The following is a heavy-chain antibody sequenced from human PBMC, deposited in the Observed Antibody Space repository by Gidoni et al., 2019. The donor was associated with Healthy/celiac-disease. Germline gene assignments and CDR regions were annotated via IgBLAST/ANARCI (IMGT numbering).Heavy chain of an antibody. CDR1: GFTFSSYG. CDR2: ISYDGSNK. CDR3: AKDQEGGLAAGTFDY. D-gene: IGHD6-13*01. V-gene: IGHV3-30*18. J-gene: IGHJ4*02. Sequence: QVQLVESGGGVVQPGRSLRLSCAASGFTFSSYGMHWVRQAPGKGLEWVAVISYDGSNKYYADSVKGRFTISRDNSKNTLYLQMNSLRAEDTAVYYCAKDQEGGLAAGTFDYWGQGTLVTVSS.